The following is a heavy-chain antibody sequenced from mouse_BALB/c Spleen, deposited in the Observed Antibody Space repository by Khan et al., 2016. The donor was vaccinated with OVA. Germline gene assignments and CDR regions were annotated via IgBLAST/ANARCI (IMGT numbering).Heavy chain of an antibody. CDR1: GYSITREYT. V-gene: IGHV3-2*02. Sequence: EVQLQESGPGLVKPSQSLSLTCTVTGYSITREYTWNWIRQFPGNKLEWMGFISYSGNTRYNPSLKSRISITRDTSKNQFFLQLNSVTSEDTATNYCGRKDYYDYDPITYWGQGTLVTVSA. CDR3: GRKDYYDYDPITY. CDR2: ISYSGNT. J-gene: IGHJ3*01. D-gene: IGHD2-4*01.